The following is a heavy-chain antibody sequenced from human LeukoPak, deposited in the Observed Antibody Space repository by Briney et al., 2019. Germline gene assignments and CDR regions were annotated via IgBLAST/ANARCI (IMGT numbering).Heavy chain of an antibody. V-gene: IGHV1-2*02. J-gene: IGHJ4*02. CDR2: INPNSGGT. CDR3: ARAWIMVTSHLDF. D-gene: IGHD2-21*02. Sequence: EASVKVSCKASGYTFTGYYMHWVRQAPGQGLEWMGWINPNSGGTNYAQKFQGRVTMTRDTSISTAYMELSRLRSDDTAVYYCARAWIMVTSHLDFWGQGTLVTVSS. CDR1: GYTFTGYY.